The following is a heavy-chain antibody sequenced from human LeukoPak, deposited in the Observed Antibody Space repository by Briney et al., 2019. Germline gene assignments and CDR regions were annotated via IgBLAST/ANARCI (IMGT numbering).Heavy chain of an antibody. CDR3: ARDGRTTVVTWANDY. D-gene: IGHD4-23*01. CDR2: ISSSGSTI. V-gene: IGHV3-11*04. J-gene: IGHJ4*02. Sequence: GGSLRLSCAASGFTFSDYYMSWVRQAPGKGLEWVSYISSSGSTIYYAESVKGRFTISRDNAKNSLYLQMNSLRAEDTAVYYCARDGRTTVVTWANDYWGQGTLVTVSS. CDR1: GFTFSDYY.